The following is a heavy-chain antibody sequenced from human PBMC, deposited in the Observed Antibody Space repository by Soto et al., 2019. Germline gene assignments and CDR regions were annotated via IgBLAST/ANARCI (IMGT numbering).Heavy chain of an antibody. CDR1: GYSFTSYW. J-gene: IGHJ6*02. D-gene: IGHD6-13*01. Sequence: PGESLKISCKGSGYSFTSYWSGWVRQMPGKGLEWTGIIYPGDSDTRYSPSFQGQVTISADKSISTAYLQWSSLKASDTAMYYCARTAAAGKNYYGVDVWGQGTTVTVSS. V-gene: IGHV5-51*01. CDR3: ARTAAAGKNYYGVDV. CDR2: IYPGDSDT.